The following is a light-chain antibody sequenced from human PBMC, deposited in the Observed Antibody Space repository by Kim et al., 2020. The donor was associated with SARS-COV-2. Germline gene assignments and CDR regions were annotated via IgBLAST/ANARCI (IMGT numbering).Light chain of an antibody. CDR3: QQYNSNSPAWT. V-gene: IGKV1-5*03. Sequence: DIQMTQSPSTLSASVGDRVTITCRASQTISSWLAWYQQKPGKAPKVLIYKASILESGVPSRFSGSGSGTEFNLTISSLQPDDFATYYCQQYNSNSPAWTFGQGTKVDIK. CDR1: QTISSW. CDR2: KAS. J-gene: IGKJ1*01.